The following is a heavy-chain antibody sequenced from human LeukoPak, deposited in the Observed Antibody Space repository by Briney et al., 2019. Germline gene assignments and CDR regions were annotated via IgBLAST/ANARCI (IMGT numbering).Heavy chain of an antibody. J-gene: IGHJ4*02. CDR2: IYYSGST. Sequence: SETLSLTCTVSGGSISSYYWSWIRQPPGKGLEWIGYIYYSGSTNYNPSLKSRVSMSIDTSKNQFSLRLTSVTAADTATYYCVRADGYSSSSSLNYWGQGALVTVSS. CDR1: GGSISSYY. D-gene: IGHD6-6*01. V-gene: IGHV4-59*08. CDR3: VRADGYSSSSSLNY.